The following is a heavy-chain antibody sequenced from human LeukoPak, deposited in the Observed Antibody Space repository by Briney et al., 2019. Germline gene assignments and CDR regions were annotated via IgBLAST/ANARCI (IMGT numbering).Heavy chain of an antibody. CDR2: INHSGST. J-gene: IGHJ6*03. D-gene: IGHD2-2*02. V-gene: IGHV4-34*01. CDR1: GGSFSGYY. Sequence: NPSETLSLTCAVYGGSFSGYYWSWIRQPPGKGLEWIGEINHSGSTNYNPSLKSRVTISVDTSKNQFSLKLGSVTAADTAVYYCARGRGYCSSTSCYKYYYYMDVWGKGTTVTVSS. CDR3: ARGRGYCSSTSCYKYYYYMDV.